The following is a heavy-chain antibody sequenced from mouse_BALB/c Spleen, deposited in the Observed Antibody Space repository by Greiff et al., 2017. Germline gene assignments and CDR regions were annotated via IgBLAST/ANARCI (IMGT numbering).Heavy chain of an antibody. CDR2: INPNNGGT. Sequence: EVQLHQSGPELVKPGASVTIPCKASGYTFTDYNMDWVKQSHGKSLEWIGDINPNNGGTIYNQKFKGKATLTVDKSSSTAYMELRSLTSEDTAVYYCARGDTTVVDWYFDVWGAGTTVTVSS. CDR3: ARGDTTVVDWYFDV. D-gene: IGHD1-1*01. J-gene: IGHJ1*01. V-gene: IGHV1-18*01. CDR1: GYTFTDYN.